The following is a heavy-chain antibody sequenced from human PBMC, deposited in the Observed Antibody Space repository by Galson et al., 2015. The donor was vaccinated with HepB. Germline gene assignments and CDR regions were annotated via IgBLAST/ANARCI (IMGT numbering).Heavy chain of an antibody. CDR3: AREGSVGVVGATIGAFDI. Sequence: LRLSCAASGFTFSDYYMSWIRQAPGKGLEWVSYISSSSSYTNYADSVKGRFTISRDNAKNSLYLQMNSLRAEDTAVYYCAREGSVGVVGATIGAFDIWGQGTMVTVSS. CDR2: ISSSSSYT. V-gene: IGHV3-11*06. D-gene: IGHD1-26*01. J-gene: IGHJ3*02. CDR1: GFTFSDYY.